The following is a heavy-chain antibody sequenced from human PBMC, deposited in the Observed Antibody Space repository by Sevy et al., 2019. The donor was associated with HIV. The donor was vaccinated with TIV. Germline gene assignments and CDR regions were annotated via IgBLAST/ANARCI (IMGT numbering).Heavy chain of an antibody. V-gene: IGHV4-38-2*01. D-gene: IGHD3-3*01. Sequence: SETLSLTCAVSGYSISSGYYWGWIRQPPGKGLEWIGSIYHSGSTYYNPSLKSRVTISVDTSKNQFSLKLSSVTAADTAVYYCARYRITTFGVVIIDPEDYGMDVWGQGTTVTVSS. CDR3: ARYRITTFGVVIIDPEDYGMDV. CDR1: GYSISSGYY. J-gene: IGHJ6*02. CDR2: IYHSGST.